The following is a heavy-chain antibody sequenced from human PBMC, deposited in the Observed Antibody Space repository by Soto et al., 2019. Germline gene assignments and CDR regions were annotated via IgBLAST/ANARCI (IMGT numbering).Heavy chain of an antibody. CDR1: GFTVSSNY. Sequence: EVQLVETGGGLIQPGGSLRLSCAASGFTVSSNYMSWVRQAPGKGLEWVSVIYSGGSTYNADSVKGRFTISRDNSKNTLDLQMNSLRAEDTAVYYCARGIFRSGYAPDVFDIWGPGTMVSVSS. J-gene: IGHJ3*02. CDR2: IYSGGST. D-gene: IGHD3-3*01. V-gene: IGHV3-53*02. CDR3: ARGIFRSGYAPDVFDI.